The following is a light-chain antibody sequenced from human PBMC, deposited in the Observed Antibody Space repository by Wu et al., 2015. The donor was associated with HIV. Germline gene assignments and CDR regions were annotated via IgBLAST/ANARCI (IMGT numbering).Light chain of an antibody. CDR1: QSVSSN. V-gene: IGKV3-15*01. CDR3: QQYNNWPPSVT. J-gene: IGKJ3*01. CDR2: GAS. Sequence: EIVMTQSPATLSVSPGERATLSCRASQSVSSNLAWYQQKPGQAPRLLIYGASTRATEIPARFSGSGSGTEFTLTISSLQSEDFALYYCQQYNNWPPSVTFGPGTKVDI.